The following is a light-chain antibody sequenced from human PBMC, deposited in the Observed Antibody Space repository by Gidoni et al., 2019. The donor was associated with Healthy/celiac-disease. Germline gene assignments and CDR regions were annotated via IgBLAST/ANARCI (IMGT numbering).Light chain of an antibody. CDR2: DVS. V-gene: IGLV2-14*03. J-gene: IGLJ1*01. CDR3: SSYTSSSTFYV. CDR1: SSDVGCYNY. Sequence: QSALTQPASVSGSPGQSITISCTGNSSDVGCYNYVSWYQQHPGKAPKLMIYDVSNRPSGVSNRFSGSKSGNTASLTISGLQAEDEADYYCSSYTSSSTFYVFGTGTKVTVL.